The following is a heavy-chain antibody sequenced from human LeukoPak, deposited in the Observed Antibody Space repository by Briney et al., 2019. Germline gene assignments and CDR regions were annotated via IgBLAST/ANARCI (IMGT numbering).Heavy chain of an antibody. V-gene: IGHV3-23*01. Sequence: GGSLRLSCVGSGFSFSTYDMGWVRQTPGKGLEWVSAISTTGGYTEDADSVKGRFTISRDNSQNTLFLQMHSLRAEGTAVYYWSKKPTTIKFPFDIWGQGTLVTVSP. D-gene: IGHD5-24*01. CDR2: ISTTGGYT. CDR1: GFSFSTYD. J-gene: IGHJ4*02. CDR3: SKKPTTIKFPFDI.